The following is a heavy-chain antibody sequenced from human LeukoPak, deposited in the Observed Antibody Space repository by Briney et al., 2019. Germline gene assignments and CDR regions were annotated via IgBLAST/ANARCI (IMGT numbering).Heavy chain of an antibody. J-gene: IGHJ5*02. V-gene: IGHV4-4*02. CDR3: ARYDYGDCWFDP. Sequence: PSGTLSLTCTVSGDSINSLDLWSWVRQPPGKGLEWIGEMYLSGTTHSNPSVKSRVTISIDKSKNQFFLNLSSVTAADTALYYCARYDYGDCWFDPWGQGTLVTVSS. CDR1: GDSINSLDL. D-gene: IGHD4-17*01. CDR2: MYLSGTT.